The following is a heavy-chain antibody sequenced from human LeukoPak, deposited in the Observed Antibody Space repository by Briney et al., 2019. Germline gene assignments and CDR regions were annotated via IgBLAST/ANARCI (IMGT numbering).Heavy chain of an antibody. D-gene: IGHD3-3*01. J-gene: IGHJ6*03. V-gene: IGHV4-39*01. CDR1: GGSFSGYS. CDR2: TYYSGST. CDR3: ARPGVTRDYYYYYMDV. Sequence: PSETLSLTCAVYGGSFSGYSWAWIRQPPGKGLEGFGSTYYSGSTYYNPSLKSRVTISVDTSKNQFSLKLSSVTAADTAVYYCARPGVTRDYYYYYMDVWGKGTTVTVSS.